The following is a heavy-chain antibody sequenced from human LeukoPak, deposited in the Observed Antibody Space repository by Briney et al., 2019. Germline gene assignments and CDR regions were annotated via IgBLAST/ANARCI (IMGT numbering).Heavy chain of an antibody. Sequence: SETLSLTCAVYGGSFSGYYWSWIRQPPGKGLEWIGEINHSGSTNYNPSLKSRVTISVDTSKNQFSLKLSSVTAADTAVYYCARHRGYYGSGSYWGVWTSDYRGQGTLVTVSS. CDR1: GGSFSGYY. CDR2: INHSGST. CDR3: ARHRGYYGSGSYWGVWTSDY. J-gene: IGHJ4*02. D-gene: IGHD3-10*01. V-gene: IGHV4-34*01.